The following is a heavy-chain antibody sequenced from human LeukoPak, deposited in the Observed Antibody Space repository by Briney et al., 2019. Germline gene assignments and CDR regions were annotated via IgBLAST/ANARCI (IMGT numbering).Heavy chain of an antibody. CDR1: GDSISSYY. D-gene: IGHD3-9*01. J-gene: IGHJ4*02. CDR2: IYYSGTT. CDR3: ARMYYDILTVDY. Sequence: SETLSLTCTVSGDSISSYYWSWIRQPPGKGLEWIGYIYYSGTTNYNPSLKSRVTISVDTSKNQFSLKLSSVTAADTALYYCARMYYDILTVDYWGQGTLVTVSS. V-gene: IGHV4-59*01.